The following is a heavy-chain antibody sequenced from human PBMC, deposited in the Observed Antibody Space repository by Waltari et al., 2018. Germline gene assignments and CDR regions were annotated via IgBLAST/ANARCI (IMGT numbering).Heavy chain of an antibody. Sequence: QLQLQESGPGLVKPSETLSLTCTVSGGSISSSSYYWGWIRQPPGKGLEWIGRIYYSGSTYYTPSLRSRVTISVDTSKNQFSLKLGSVTAAETAVYYCARGGGVVGATLFGPWGQGTLVTVSS. CDR2: IYYSGST. J-gene: IGHJ5*02. V-gene: IGHV4-39*07. D-gene: IGHD1-26*01. CDR1: GGSISSSSYY. CDR3: ARGGGVVGATLFGP.